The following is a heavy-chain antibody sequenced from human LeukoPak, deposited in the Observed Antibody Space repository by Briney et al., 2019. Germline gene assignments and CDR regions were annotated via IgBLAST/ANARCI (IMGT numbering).Heavy chain of an antibody. V-gene: IGHV3-7*01. CDR3: ARNNDMDV. Sequence: GGSLRLSCAASGFTFSGYWMSWVRQAPGKGLEWVANTRYDGTEKYYVDSVKGRFTISRDNAKNSLYLQMNSLRAEDTAVYYCARNNDMDVWGQGTTVIVSS. CDR2: TRYDGTEK. J-gene: IGHJ6*02. CDR1: GFTFSGYW. D-gene: IGHD1/OR15-1a*01.